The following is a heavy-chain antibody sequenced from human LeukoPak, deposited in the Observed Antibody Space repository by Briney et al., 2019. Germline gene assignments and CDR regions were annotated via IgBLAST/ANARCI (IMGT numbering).Heavy chain of an antibody. CDR3: ARNGDDSSGYGGDWFDP. Sequence: SETLSLTCTVSGGSISSYYWSWIRQPPGKGLEWIGYIYYSGSTNYNPSLKRRVTISVDTSKNQFSLKLSSVTAADTAVYYCARNGDDSSGYGGDWFDPWGQGTLVTVSS. J-gene: IGHJ5*02. CDR2: IYYSGST. V-gene: IGHV4-59*01. D-gene: IGHD3-22*01. CDR1: GGSISSYY.